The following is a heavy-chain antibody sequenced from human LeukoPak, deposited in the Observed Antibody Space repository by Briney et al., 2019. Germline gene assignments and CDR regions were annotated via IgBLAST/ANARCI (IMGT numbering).Heavy chain of an antibody. J-gene: IGHJ3*02. V-gene: IGHV4-30-4*01. CDR1: GASIRSGDYY. Sequence: PSETLSLTCTASGASIRSGDYYWSWIRQPPGTGLEWIGYIYDSGSTYYNPSLKSRITISVDTSENRFSLKLSSVTATDTAVYYCARDCSGGSCYGAFDIWGQGTMVTVSS. CDR2: IYDSGST. CDR3: ARDCSGGSCYGAFDI. D-gene: IGHD2-15*01.